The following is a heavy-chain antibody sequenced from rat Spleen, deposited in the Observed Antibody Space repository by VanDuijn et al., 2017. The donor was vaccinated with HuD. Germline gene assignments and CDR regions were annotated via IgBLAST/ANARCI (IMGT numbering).Heavy chain of an antibody. CDR3: TRENWELDG. D-gene: IGHD5-1*01. Sequence: EVQLAESGGGLVQPGRSLRLSCAASGFSFSDYYMSCVRHPPTKGLEWFASISYDGGRTYYRDSVKGRFTISRDNARSTLYLQMNSLRSEDTATYYCTRENWELDGWGQGVMVTVSS. V-gene: IGHV5-20*01. CDR2: ISYDGGRT. CDR1: GFSFSDYY. J-gene: IGHJ2*01.